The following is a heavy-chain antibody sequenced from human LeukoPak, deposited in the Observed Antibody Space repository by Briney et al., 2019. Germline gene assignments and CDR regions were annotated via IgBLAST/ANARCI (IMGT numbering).Heavy chain of an antibody. CDR2: ISADNGNT. CDR3: ARASRAKTYWYFDL. V-gene: IGHV1-18*01. D-gene: IGHD4/OR15-4a*01. CDR1: GYTFTSYG. Sequence: ASVKVSCKASGYTFTSYGISWVRQAPGQGLEWMGWISADNGNTNYAQKLQGRVTMTTDTSTSTAYMELRSLRSDDTAVYYCARASRAKTYWYFDLWGRGTPVTVSS. J-gene: IGHJ2*01.